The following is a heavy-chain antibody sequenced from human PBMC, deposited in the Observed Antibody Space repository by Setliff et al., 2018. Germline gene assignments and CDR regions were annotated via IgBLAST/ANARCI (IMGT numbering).Heavy chain of an antibody. CDR3: ARMSGFLYMDV. J-gene: IGHJ6*03. CDR2: IYTSWST. Sequence: SETLSLTCAVSGVSVNSLTWWSWVRQTPGKGLEWIGHIYTSWSTIYNPSLKSRLTISLDTSKNQFSLNLSSVTAADTAVYYCARMSGFLYMDVWGKGTTVTVSS. V-gene: IGHV4-4*02. D-gene: IGHD3-3*01. CDR1: GVSVNSLTW.